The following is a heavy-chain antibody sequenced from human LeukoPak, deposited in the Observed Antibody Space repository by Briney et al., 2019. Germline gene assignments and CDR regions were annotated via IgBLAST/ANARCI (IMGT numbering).Heavy chain of an antibody. CDR1: GGSIRGYY. J-gene: IGHJ4*02. Sequence: SETLSLTCNVSGGSIRGYYWSWIRQPPGKGLEWIGYIYSSGSTNYNPSLKSRVTMSVDTSKNQFSLKVSSVTAADTAMYYCARDRVSWHYFDYWGQGTLLTVSS. CDR3: ARDRVSWHYFDY. D-gene: IGHD5/OR15-5a*01. V-gene: IGHV4-59*01. CDR2: IYSSGST.